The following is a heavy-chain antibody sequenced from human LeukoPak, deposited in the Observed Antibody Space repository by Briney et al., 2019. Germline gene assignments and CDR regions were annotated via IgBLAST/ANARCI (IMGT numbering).Heavy chain of an antibody. V-gene: IGHV3-48*01. J-gene: IGHJ6*04. Sequence: PGGSLRLSCAASGFTLSGYGINWVRQAPGKGLEWVSYISSSTRIIYYADSVKGRLTISRDNAKNSLYLQMNSLRAEDTAVYYCAELGITMIGGVWGKGTTVTISS. CDR2: ISSSTRII. CDR3: AELGITMIGGV. D-gene: IGHD3-10*02. CDR1: GFTLSGYG.